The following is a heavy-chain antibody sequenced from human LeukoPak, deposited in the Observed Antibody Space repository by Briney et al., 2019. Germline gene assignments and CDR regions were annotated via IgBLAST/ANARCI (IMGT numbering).Heavy chain of an antibody. J-gene: IGHJ5*02. Sequence: SETLSLTCAVYGGSFSGYYWSWIRQPPGKGLEWIGEINHSGSTNYNPSLKSRVTISVDTSKNQFSLKLSSVTAADTAVYYCARGEIAARRRRYNNWFDPWGQGTLVTVSS. V-gene: IGHV4-34*01. CDR2: INHSGST. CDR1: GGSFSGYY. D-gene: IGHD6-6*01. CDR3: ARGEIAARRRRYNNWFDP.